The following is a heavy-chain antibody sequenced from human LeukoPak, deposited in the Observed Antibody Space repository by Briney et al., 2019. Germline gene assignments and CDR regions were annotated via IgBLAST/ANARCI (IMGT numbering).Heavy chain of an antibody. CDR1: GFTFGTSW. D-gene: IGHD1-26*01. CDR2: ITASGTAM. CDR3: ASSGSYRFDY. J-gene: IGHJ4*02. Sequence: GGSLRLSCAASGFTFGTSWMTWVRQAPGKGLEWVSHITASGTAMFYADSVRGRFTISRDNAKNSLYLQMNSLRDEDTAVYYCASSGSYRFDYWGQGTLVTVSS. V-gene: IGHV3-48*02.